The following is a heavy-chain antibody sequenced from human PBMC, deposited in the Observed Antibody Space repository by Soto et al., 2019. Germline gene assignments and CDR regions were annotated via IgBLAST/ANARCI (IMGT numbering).Heavy chain of an antibody. Sequence: QVQLVESGGXLVKPGGSLRLSCAASGFTFTDYYMSWIRQAPGRGLEWVSYIGGSGDNIYYAESVKGXXXXXXXXXXXXXXXXXXXXXXXXXXXXXXARDRGAQTTGITGVDXWGQG. V-gene: IGHV3-11*01. CDR3: ARDRGAQTTGITGVDX. D-gene: IGHD1-1*01. CDR2: IGGSGDNI. CDR1: GFTFTDYY. J-gene: IGHJ4*02.